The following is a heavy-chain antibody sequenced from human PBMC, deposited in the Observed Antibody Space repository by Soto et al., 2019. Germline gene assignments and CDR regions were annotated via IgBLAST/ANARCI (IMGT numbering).Heavy chain of an antibody. D-gene: IGHD2-15*01. CDR1: GYTFTNFV. J-gene: IGHJ4*02. V-gene: IGHV1-3*01. CDR3: ARDYPYCTGGNCPGY. Sequence: QVQLVQSGAEVKKPGASVKVSCKASGYTFTNFVMHWVRQAPGDRLEWMGWINAANGNTKYSQKFQGRVIISMDTSASTAYMELSSLTSEDTAVNYCARDYPYCTGGNCPGYWGQGTLVIVSS. CDR2: INAANGNT.